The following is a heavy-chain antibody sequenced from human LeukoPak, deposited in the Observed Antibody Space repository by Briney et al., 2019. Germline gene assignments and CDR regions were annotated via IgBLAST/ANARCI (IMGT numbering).Heavy chain of an antibody. D-gene: IGHD4-17*01. V-gene: IGHV4-4*07. CDR2: IYTSGST. CDR3: AREVRALYGDYADY. CDR1: GGSISSYY. Sequence: SETLSLTCTVSGGSISSYYWSWIRQPAGKGLEWIGRIYTSGSTNYNPSLKSRVTISVDKSKNQFSLKLSSVTAADTAVYYCAREVRALYGDYADYWGQGTLVTVSS. J-gene: IGHJ4*02.